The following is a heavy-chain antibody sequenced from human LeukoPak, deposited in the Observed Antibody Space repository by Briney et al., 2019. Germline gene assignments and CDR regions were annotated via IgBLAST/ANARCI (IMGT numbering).Heavy chain of an antibody. V-gene: IGHV4-61*02. D-gene: IGHD3-10*01. CDR2: IYTSGST. CDR3: ARCYYGSGSCNFDC. Sequence: SETLSLTCTVSGGSISSGSYYWSWIRQPAGKGLEWIGRIYTSGSTNYNPSLKSRVTISVDTSKNQFSLKLSSVTAADTAVYYCARCYYGSGSCNFDCWGQGTLVTVSS. CDR1: GGSISSGSYY. J-gene: IGHJ4*02.